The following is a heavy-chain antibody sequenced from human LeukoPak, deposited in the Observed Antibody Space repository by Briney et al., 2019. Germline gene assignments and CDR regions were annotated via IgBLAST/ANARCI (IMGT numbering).Heavy chain of an antibody. J-gene: IGHJ2*01. CDR1: GFSLRSSE. CDR2: LRNDGDSA. V-gene: IGHV3-74*01. Sequence: PGGSLRLSCAASGFSLRSSEMNWVRQAPGKGLVWVARLRNDGDSASYADSVKGRFTISRDNAKNTLYLQMNSLRAEDTAVYYCARDSYFDSTGYYHSWYFDLWGRGTLVTVSS. D-gene: IGHD3-22*01. CDR3: ARDSYFDSTGYYHSWYFDL.